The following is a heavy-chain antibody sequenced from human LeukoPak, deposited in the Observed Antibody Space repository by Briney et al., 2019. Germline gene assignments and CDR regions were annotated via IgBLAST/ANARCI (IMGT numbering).Heavy chain of an antibody. V-gene: IGHV3-48*03. CDR3: ARDLHYYVAMDV. J-gene: IGHJ6*02. CDR1: AFTLSSYE. Sequence: GGSLRLSCAASAFTLSSYEMNWVRPAPGKGLEWVSYISSSGSTIYYAASVKGRFTISRDNAKNSLYQQMNSMRAEDTALYYCARDLHYYVAMDVWGQGTTVTASS. D-gene: IGHD3-10*02. CDR2: ISSSGSTI.